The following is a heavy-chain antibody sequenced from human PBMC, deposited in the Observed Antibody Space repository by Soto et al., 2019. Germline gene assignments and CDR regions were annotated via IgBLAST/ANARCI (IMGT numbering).Heavy chain of an antibody. CDR3: ARDYVVRGVPLIFGLDV. Sequence: ASVKVSCKASGYSFSAYYMHWVRQAPGQGLEWMGWISPNSGGTYYAQKFQGWVTMTRDTSISTAYLDLNSLKSDDTAVYYCARDYVVRGVPLIFGLDVWGQGTTVTVSS. J-gene: IGHJ6*02. D-gene: IGHD3-10*01. CDR2: ISPNSGGT. CDR1: GYSFSAYY. V-gene: IGHV1-2*04.